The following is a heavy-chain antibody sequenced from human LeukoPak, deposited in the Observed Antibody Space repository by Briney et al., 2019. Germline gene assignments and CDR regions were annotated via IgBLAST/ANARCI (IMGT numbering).Heavy chain of an antibody. CDR3: ARGRLGSGSQYDAFDI. CDR1: GYTFTGYY. Sequence: GASVNVSCKASGYTFTGYYMHWVRQAPGQGLEWMGWINPNSGDTNYAQKFQGRVTMTRDTSISTAYMELSRLTSDDTAVFYCARGRLGSGSQYDAFDIWGQGTMVTVSS. J-gene: IGHJ3*02. CDR2: INPNSGDT. D-gene: IGHD3-10*01. V-gene: IGHV1-2*02.